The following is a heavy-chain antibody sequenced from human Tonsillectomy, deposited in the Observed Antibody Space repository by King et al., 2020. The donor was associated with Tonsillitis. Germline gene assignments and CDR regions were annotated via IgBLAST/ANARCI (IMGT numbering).Heavy chain of an antibody. CDR1: GYTFTSHG. J-gene: IGHJ3*02. CDR2: ISAYNGDT. Sequence: QLVQSGAEVKKPGASVTVSCKASGYTFTSHGISWLRQAPGKGLEWMGWISAYNGDTNYAQRLQGRVTMTRDTSTSTAYMELRSLRSDDTAVYYCARDMHGSIPTFDAFNICGQGKMVTVSS. D-gene: IGHD2-2*01. V-gene: IGHV1-18*04. CDR3: ARDMHGSIPTFDAFNI.